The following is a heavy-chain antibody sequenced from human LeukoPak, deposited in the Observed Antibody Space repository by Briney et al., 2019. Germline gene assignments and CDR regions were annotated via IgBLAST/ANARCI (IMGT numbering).Heavy chain of an antibody. CDR2: INHSGST. V-gene: IGHV4-34*01. D-gene: IGHD2-15*01. Sequence: SETLSLTCAVSGGSFSGYYWSWIRQPPGKGLEWIGEINHSGSTNYNPSLIRRVTITVDKSTNQFSLKLSSVTAADTAVYYCARNAAHEYYFDYWGTGTLVTV. J-gene: IGHJ4*02. CDR3: ARNAAHEYYFDY. CDR1: GGSFSGYY.